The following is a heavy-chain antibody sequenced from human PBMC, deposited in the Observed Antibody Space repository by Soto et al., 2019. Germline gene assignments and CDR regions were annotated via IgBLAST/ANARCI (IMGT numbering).Heavy chain of an antibody. J-gene: IGHJ3*02. CDR1: GGTVSSHA. V-gene: IGHV1-69*01. Sequence: QVQLVQSGPEVRKSGSSVRVSCKATGGTVSSHAVSWVRLAPGQGLEGIGGIIPMFGTPTYAQKFQGGVTISADESTSTVFLALSSVRSEYTAVYYCARSRIMAEFNDYGGNSHGFDIWGQGTMVTVSS. CDR3: ARSRIMAEFNDYGGNSHGFDI. D-gene: IGHD3-16*01. CDR2: IIPMFGTP.